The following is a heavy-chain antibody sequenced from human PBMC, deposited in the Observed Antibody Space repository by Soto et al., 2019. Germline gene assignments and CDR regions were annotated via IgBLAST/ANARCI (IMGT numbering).Heavy chain of an antibody. CDR1: GGSLSSSSYY. J-gene: IGHJ3*02. V-gene: IGHV4-39*02. CDR2: VYDSGST. D-gene: IGHD3-22*01. CDR3: ARRQDYYASSGYYTDAFDI. Sequence: KSSETLSLTCTVSGGSLSSSSYYWGWIRQPPGKGLEWSGSVYDSGSTYYTPSLNSRLTTSVATSKNHFSLTPSSVPAADTAVYYCARRQDYYASSGYYTDAFDIWGQGTMVTVSS.